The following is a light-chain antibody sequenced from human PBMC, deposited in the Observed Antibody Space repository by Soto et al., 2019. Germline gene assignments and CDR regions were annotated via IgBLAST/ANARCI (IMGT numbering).Light chain of an antibody. J-gene: IGKJ1*01. V-gene: IGKV3D-20*01. CDR1: QSVSSSY. Sequence: EIVLSQSPATLSLSPGERATLSCGASQSVSSSYLAWYQQKPGLAPRLLIYVASSRATGIPDRFSGSGSGTAFTLPISRLEPEDFAVYYCQQYCSSPWAFGQGTKVEIK. CDR3: QQYCSSPWA. CDR2: VAS.